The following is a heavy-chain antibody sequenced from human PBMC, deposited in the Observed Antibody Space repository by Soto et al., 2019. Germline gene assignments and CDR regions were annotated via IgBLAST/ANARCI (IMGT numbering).Heavy chain of an antibody. CDR3: ARDGTYNRV. V-gene: IGHV3-66*01. CDR1: GFTVSNNY. CDR2: IYSGGAT. Sequence: EVQLVESGGGLVKPGGALRRSCAASGFTVSNNYMRGVRQAPGKGLEGVSLIYSGGATNYADTLKGRFTISRDNSKNTLYLQMNSLRAEDTAVYYCARDGTYNRVGGQGILVTVSS. J-gene: IGHJ4*02. D-gene: IGHD1-1*01.